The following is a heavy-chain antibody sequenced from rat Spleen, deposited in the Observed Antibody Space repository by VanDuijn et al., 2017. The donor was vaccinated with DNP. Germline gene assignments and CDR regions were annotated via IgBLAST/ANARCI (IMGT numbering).Heavy chain of an antibody. J-gene: IGHJ2*01. D-gene: IGHD4-3*01. Sequence: EVQLVDSGGGLVQPGRSLKLSCAASGFTFSNYGLHWIRQAPTKGLEWVASISASGGSTYYRDSVKGRFTISRDNAKSTLYLQMDSLRSEDTATYYCTTDLYIIRGRGGYWGQGVMVTVSS. CDR1: GFTFSNYG. CDR2: ISASGGST. V-gene: IGHV5-19*01. CDR3: TTDLYIIRGRGGY.